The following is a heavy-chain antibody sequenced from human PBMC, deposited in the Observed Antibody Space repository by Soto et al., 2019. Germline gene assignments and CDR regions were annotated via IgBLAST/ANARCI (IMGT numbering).Heavy chain of an antibody. CDR1: GGSISSYY. CDR2: IYYSGST. CDR3: ARMSTIFGVVIMGRGMDV. D-gene: IGHD3-3*01. V-gene: IGHV4-59*01. Sequence: ASETLSLTCTVSGGSISSYYWSWIRQPPGKGLEWIGYIYYSGSTNYNPSLKSRVTISVDTSKNQFSLKLSSVTAADTAVYYCARMSTIFGVVIMGRGMDVWGQGTTVTVSS. J-gene: IGHJ6*02.